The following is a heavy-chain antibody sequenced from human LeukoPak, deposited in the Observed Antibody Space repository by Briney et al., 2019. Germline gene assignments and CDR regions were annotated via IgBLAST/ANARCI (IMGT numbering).Heavy chain of an antibody. J-gene: IGHJ5*02. Sequence: SETLSLTCTVSGGSMSYYYWSWIRQPPGKGLEWIGYIFYSGSTNYNPSLKSRVTISVDTSKNQFSLKLSSVTAADTAVYYCARDSPSYWFDPWGQGTLVTVSS. CDR3: ARDSPSYWFDP. CDR1: GGSMSYYY. V-gene: IGHV4-59*01. CDR2: IFYSGST.